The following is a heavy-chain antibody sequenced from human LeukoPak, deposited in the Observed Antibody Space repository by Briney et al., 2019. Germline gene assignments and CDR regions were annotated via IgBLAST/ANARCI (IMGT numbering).Heavy chain of an antibody. CDR1: GYSFSSYW. Sequence: GDSLKISCKGSGYSFSSYWIGWVRQMPGKGLEWMGIIYPDDSDPRYSPSFQGQVTISADKSVSTAYLQWSSLKASDTAMYYCARHRKDIGFDSWGQGTLVTVSS. J-gene: IGHJ4*02. CDR2: IYPDDSDP. V-gene: IGHV5-51*01. D-gene: IGHD2-15*01. CDR3: ARHRKDIGFDS.